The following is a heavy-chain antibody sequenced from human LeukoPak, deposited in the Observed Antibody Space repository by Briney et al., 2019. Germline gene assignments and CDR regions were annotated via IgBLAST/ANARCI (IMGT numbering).Heavy chain of an antibody. CDR3: ASVTGYYGSGSLDAFDI. CDR2: ISAYNGNS. J-gene: IGHJ3*02. CDR1: GYTFTSYG. V-gene: IGHV1-18*04. Sequence: ASVKVSCKASGYTFTSYGISWVRQAPGQGLEWMGWISAYNGNSKYAQNLQGRVTMTTDKSTSTAYMELRSLRSGDTAVYYWASVTGYYGSGSLDAFDIWGQGTMVTVSS. D-gene: IGHD3-10*01.